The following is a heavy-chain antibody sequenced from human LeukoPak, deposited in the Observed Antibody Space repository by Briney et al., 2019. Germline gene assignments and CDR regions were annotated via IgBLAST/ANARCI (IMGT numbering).Heavy chain of an antibody. D-gene: IGHD2-2*01. V-gene: IGHV4-4*07. Sequence: PSETLSLTCTVSGGSISSYYWSWIRQPAGKGLEWIGRIYSSGSTNYNPSLKGRVAMSVDTSNNQFSLKLSSVTAADTAVYYCARDLVVPPYNWFDLWGQGTLVTVSS. CDR2: IYSSGST. CDR1: GGSISSYY. CDR3: ARDLVVPPYNWFDL. J-gene: IGHJ5*02.